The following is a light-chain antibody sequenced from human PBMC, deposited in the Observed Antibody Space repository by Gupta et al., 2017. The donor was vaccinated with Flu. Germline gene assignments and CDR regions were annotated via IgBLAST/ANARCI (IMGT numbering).Light chain of an antibody. CDR2: YDD. Sequence: QSVLTQPHSVSGAPRQRVTISCSGSSANIGSNAVNLYQQIPGRAPKLLISYDDLRPSGVSDRFSVSKSGTSASLAIRGLQSEDEADYYCGAWDDSLNAWVFGGGTKVTVL. J-gene: IGLJ3*02. CDR3: GAWDDSLNAWV. V-gene: IGLV1-36*01. CDR1: SANIGSNA.